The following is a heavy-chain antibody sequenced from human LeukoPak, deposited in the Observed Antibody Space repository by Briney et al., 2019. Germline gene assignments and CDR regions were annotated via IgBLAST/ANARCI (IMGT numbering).Heavy chain of an antibody. Sequence: GGFLRLSCAASGFTFSSYSMNWVRQAPGKGLEWVSSISSSSSYIYYADSVKGRFTISRDNAKNSLYLQMNSLRAEDTAVYYCARDLTVAGYFDYWGQGTLVTVSS. CDR2: ISSSSSYI. V-gene: IGHV3-21*01. CDR3: ARDLTVAGYFDY. CDR1: GFTFSSYS. D-gene: IGHD6-19*01. J-gene: IGHJ4*02.